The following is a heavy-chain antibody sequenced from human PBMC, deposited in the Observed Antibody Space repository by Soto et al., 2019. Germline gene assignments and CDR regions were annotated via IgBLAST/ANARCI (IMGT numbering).Heavy chain of an antibody. V-gene: IGHV3-11*05. CDR2: ISSRSIYT. CDR1: GFTFSDYD. D-gene: IGHD4-4*01. Sequence: QVQLEESGGGLVKPGGSLRLSCIASGFTFSDYDMTWIRQAPGKGLEWISHISSRSIYTNYADSVKGRFTISRDNAKNSLYLQMDPLRAADTAVYYCATIRFYSTDAFDIWGQGTLVTVSS. CDR3: ATIRFYSTDAFDI. J-gene: IGHJ3*02.